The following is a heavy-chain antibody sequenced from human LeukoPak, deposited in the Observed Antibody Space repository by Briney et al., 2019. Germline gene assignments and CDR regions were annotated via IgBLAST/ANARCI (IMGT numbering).Heavy chain of an antibody. Sequence: GGSLKISCKSSGYSFTSYWISWVRQMPGKGLEWMGRIDPSDSYTNYSPSFQGHVTISADKSISTAYLQWSSLKASDTAMFYCARPSVDGSGSYPYWGQGTLVTVSS. J-gene: IGHJ4*02. CDR1: GYSFTSYW. V-gene: IGHV5-10-1*01. D-gene: IGHD3-10*01. CDR3: ARPSVDGSGSYPY. CDR2: IDPSDSYT.